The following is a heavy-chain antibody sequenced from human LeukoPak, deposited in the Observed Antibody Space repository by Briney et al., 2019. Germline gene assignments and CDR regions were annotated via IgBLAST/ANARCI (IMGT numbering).Heavy chain of an antibody. CDR1: GGSINSYY. D-gene: IGHD3-3*01. Sequence: KPSETLSLTCTVSGGSINSYYWSWIRQPPGKGLEWIGSIYYSGSTYYNPSLKSRVTISVDTSKNQFSLKLSSVTAADTAVYYCAREAITIFALVRTQTTKGPHRFDPWGQGTLVTVSS. CDR2: IYYSGST. V-gene: IGHV4-59*12. J-gene: IGHJ5*02. CDR3: AREAITIFALVRTQTTKGPHRFDP.